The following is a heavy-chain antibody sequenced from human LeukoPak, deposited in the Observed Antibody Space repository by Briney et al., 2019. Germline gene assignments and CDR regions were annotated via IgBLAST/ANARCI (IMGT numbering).Heavy chain of an antibody. CDR1: GFSFSNNP. CDR2: SSSDGNNE. D-gene: IGHD2/OR15-2a*01. J-gene: IGHJ6*03. Sequence: QPGRSLRLSCAASGFSFSNNPMHWVRQAPGRGLEWVAVSSSDGNNEYYADSVKGRFTISRDNSKNTLYLQMNSLRPEDTAVYYCARGSATTLCYYYYMDVWGKGTTVTVSS. CDR3: ARGSATTLCYYYYMDV. V-gene: IGHV3-30*01.